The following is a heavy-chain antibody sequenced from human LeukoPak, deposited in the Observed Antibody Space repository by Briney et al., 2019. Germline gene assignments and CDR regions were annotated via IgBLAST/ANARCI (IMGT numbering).Heavy chain of an antibody. CDR1: GFTFDDYA. CDR2: ISWDGGST. Sequence: GGSLRLSCAASGFTFDDYAMHWVRQAPGKGLEWVSLISWDGGSTYYADSVKGRFTISRDNSKNSLYLQMNSLRVEDMALYYCARVSGLNWFDPWGQGTLVTVSS. J-gene: IGHJ5*02. V-gene: IGHV3-43D*03. CDR3: ARVSGLNWFDP. D-gene: IGHD1-26*01.